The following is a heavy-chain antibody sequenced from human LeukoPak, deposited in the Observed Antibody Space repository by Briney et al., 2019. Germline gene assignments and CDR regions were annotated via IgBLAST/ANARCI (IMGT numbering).Heavy chain of an antibody. D-gene: IGHD5-12*01. J-gene: IGHJ4*02. V-gene: IGHV4-59*01. Sequence: KSSETLFLTCTVAGGSISSYYWSWIRQPPGKVLEWVEPIYYSGRTNSNPSLKSRLTISVDTSKNQFSLKLSSLTAADTAVYYCARSPRTIVAVDYWGQGTLVTVSS. CDR3: ARSPRTIVAVDY. CDR1: GGSISSYY. CDR2: IYYSGRT.